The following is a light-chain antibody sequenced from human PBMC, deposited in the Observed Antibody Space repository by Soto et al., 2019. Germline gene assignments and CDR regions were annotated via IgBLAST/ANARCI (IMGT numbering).Light chain of an antibody. CDR1: QSVSSY. CDR3: QQRSNWPPLFT. Sequence: EIVLTQSPATLSLSPGERATLSCRASQSVSSYLAWYQQKPGQAPRLLSYDASNRATGIPAMFSGSGSGTDCPLTISSLEPEDFAVYYCQQRSNWPPLFTFGPGTKVDIK. J-gene: IGKJ3*01. V-gene: IGKV3-11*01. CDR2: DAS.